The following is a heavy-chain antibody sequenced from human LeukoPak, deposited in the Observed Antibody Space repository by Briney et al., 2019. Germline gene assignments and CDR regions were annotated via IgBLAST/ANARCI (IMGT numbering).Heavy chain of an antibody. Sequence: GGSLRLSCAASGFTFSSYWMSWVRQAPGKGLEWVANIKQDGYEKYYVDSVKGRFTISRDNAKNSLYLQMNSLRADDTAIYYCARDKMVGPTTLDYWGQGTLVTVSS. J-gene: IGHJ4*02. CDR2: IKQDGYEK. D-gene: IGHD1-26*01. V-gene: IGHV3-7*01. CDR1: GFTFSSYW. CDR3: ARDKMVGPTTLDY.